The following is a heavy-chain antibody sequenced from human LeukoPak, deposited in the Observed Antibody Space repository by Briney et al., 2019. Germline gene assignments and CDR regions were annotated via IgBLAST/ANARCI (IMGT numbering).Heavy chain of an antibody. V-gene: IGHV3-20*04. CDR3: AKDESGSYFYYMDV. CDR2: INWNGGST. D-gene: IGHD1-26*01. J-gene: IGHJ6*03. Sequence: GGSLRLSCAASGFTFDDYGMSWVRQAPGKGLEWVSGINWNGGSTGYADSVKGRFTISRDNAKNSLYLQMNSLRAEDTALYYCAKDESGSYFYYMDVWGKGTTVTISS. CDR1: GFTFDDYG.